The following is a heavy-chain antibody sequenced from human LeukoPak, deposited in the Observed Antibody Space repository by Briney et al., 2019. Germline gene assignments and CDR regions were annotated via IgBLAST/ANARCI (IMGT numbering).Heavy chain of an antibody. CDR3: ARDFRRGYSSG. D-gene: IGHD6-19*01. V-gene: IGHV3-66*01. CDR2: IYSDDST. J-gene: IGHJ4*02. CDR1: GVIASSDY. Sequence: PGGALRLSCAASGVIASSDYMTWVRQAPGKGLEWVSVIYSDDSTYYADSVRGRFTISRDKSKNTLYLQMNSLRAEDTAVYYCARDFRRGYSSGWGQGTLVTVSS.